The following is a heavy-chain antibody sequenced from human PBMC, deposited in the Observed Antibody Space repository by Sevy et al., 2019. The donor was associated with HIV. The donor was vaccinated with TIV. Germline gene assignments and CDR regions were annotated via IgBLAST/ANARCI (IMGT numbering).Heavy chain of an antibody. J-gene: IGHJ6*02. V-gene: IGHV4-38-2*02. CDR1: NFSISSGYY. Sequence: SETLSLTCSVSNFSISSGYYWGWIRQPPGTGLEWIGNGYHGGSTYYNPSLKSRVTISLDTSKNHFSLRLSSVTAADTAVYFCARASGGDRLDYYGMDVWGQGTTVTVSS. CDR2: GYHGGST. D-gene: IGHD2-21*02. CDR3: ARASGGDRLDYYGMDV.